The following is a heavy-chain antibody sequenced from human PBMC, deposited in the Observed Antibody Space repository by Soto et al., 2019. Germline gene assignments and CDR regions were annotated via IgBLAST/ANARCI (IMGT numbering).Heavy chain of an antibody. J-gene: IGHJ4*02. D-gene: IGHD6-19*01. CDR3: ARHVNVAVAGTGFDF. CDR1: GGSSSSYY. CDR2: IHYSGST. Sequence: QVQLQESGPGLVKPSETLSLTCTVSGGSSSSYYWSWIRQPPGKGLEWIGHIHYSGSTNYNPSLSSRVTMSVVTSQNQFSLKLSSVTAADTAVYYCARHVNVAVAGTGFDFWGQGTLVTVSS. V-gene: IGHV4-59*08.